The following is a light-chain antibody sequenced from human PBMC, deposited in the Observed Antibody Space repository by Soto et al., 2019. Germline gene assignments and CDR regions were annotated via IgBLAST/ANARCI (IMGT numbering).Light chain of an antibody. V-gene: IGLV1-40*01. Sequence: QSVLTQPPSVSGAPGQRVTISCTGSSSNIGAGYDVHWYQQLPGTAPKLLIYGNTNRPSGVPDRFSGSKSGTSASLAITGLQAEDEADYYCQSYDSRLSLRVFGSGTKVTVL. CDR3: QSYDSRLSLRV. J-gene: IGLJ1*01. CDR2: GNT. CDR1: SSNIGAGYD.